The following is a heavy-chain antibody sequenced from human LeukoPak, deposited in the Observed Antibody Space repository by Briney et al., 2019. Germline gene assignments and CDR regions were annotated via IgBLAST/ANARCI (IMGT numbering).Heavy chain of an antibody. CDR3: ARIRKAGYSYGSYYYYGMDV. CDR2: IKQDGTEK. V-gene: IGHV3-7*04. CDR1: GFTINSYW. J-gene: IGHJ6*02. Sequence: GGSLRLSCAASGFTINSYWMSWVRQAPGKGLEWVANIKQDGTEKYYVDSVKGRFTISRDNAKNSLYLQMNSLRAEDTAVYYCARIRKAGYSYGSYYYYGMDVWGQGTTVTVSS. D-gene: IGHD5-18*01.